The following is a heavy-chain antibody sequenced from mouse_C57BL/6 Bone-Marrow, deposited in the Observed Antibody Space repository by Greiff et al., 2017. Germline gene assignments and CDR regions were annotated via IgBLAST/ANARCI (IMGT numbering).Heavy chain of an antibody. D-gene: IGHD3-2*02. J-gene: IGHJ4*01. V-gene: IGHV7-1*01. CDR2: SRNKANDYTT. CDR3: ARVLDSSGYPYAMDY. Sequence: EVKLMESGGGLVQSGRSLRLSCATSGFTFSDFYMEWVRQAPGKGLEWIAASRNKANDYTTEYSASVKGRFIVSRDTSQSILYLQMNALRADDTAIYYCARVLDSSGYPYAMDYWGQGTSVTVSS. CDR1: GFTFSDFY.